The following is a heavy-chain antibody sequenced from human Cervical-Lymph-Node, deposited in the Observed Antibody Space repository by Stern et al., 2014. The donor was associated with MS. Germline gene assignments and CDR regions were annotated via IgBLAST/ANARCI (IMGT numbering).Heavy chain of an antibody. D-gene: IGHD4-23*01. CDR1: GDTFSRNG. CDR3: AQEHHGGNFHA. CDR2: PVPIFGRS. J-gene: IGHJ4*02. V-gene: IGHV1-69*01. Sequence: QMQLVQSGAEAKKPGSSVRVSCNISGDTFSRNGISWVRQAPGQGLEWMGAPVPIFGRSNYAQKLRGRLTITADESTKTAYMELSSLRSEDTAVYYCAQEHHGGNFHAWGQGTLVIVSS.